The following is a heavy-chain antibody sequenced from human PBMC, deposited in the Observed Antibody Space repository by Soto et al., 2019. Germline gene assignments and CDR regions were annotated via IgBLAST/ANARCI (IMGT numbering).Heavy chain of an antibody. D-gene: IGHD3-10*02. J-gene: IGHJ4*02. V-gene: IGHV3-23*01. CDR2: IGGGGRNT. CDR1: GFIFTNYA. Sequence: GGSLRLSCTASGFIFTNYAITWVRQPPGKGLEWVSAIGGGGRNTYYADSVKGRFTISRDNSKNTLYLQMNSLSADDTAVYYCAKVHDLCFDQDYYDYWRRGSLVTVSS. CDR3: AKVHDLCFDQDYYDY.